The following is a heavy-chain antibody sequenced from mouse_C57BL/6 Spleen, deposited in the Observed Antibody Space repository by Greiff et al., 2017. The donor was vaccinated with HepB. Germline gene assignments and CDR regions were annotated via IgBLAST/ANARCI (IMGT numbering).Heavy chain of an antibody. CDR3: ARSLYGNYSYYFDY. D-gene: IGHD2-1*01. Sequence: EVKLVESGGGLVKPGGSLKLSCAASGFTFSSYAMSWVRQTPEKRLEWVATISDGGSYTYYPDNVKGRFTISRDNAKNNLYLQMSHLKSEDTAMYYCARSLYGNYSYYFDYWGQGTTLTVSS. J-gene: IGHJ2*01. CDR1: GFTFSSYA. CDR2: ISDGGSYT. V-gene: IGHV5-4*03.